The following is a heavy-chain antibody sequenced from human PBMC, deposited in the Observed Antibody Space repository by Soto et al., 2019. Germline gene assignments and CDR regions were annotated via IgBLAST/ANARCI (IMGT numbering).Heavy chain of an antibody. CDR2: ISGSGGSI. V-gene: IGHV3-23*01. CDR3: AKAGLLWFGE. D-gene: IGHD3-10*01. CDR1: GFTFSSYA. J-gene: IGHJ4*02. Sequence: EVQLLESGGGWVHPGWSLRLSCAAAGFTFSSYAMSWVLQSPGKGLEWVSAISGSGGSIYYADSVKGRFTISSDNSKNTLYLQMNSLRAEDTAVYYCAKAGLLWFGERVQGTLVTVSS.